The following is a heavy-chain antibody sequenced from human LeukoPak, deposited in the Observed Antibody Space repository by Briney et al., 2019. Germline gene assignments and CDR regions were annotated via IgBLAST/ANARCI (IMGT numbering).Heavy chain of an antibody. CDR3: AKARDYYEYYFDY. V-gene: IGHV3-30*18. Sequence: PGGSLRLSCAASGFTFSSYGMHWVRQAPVKGLEWVAVISYDGSNKYYADSVKGRFTISRDNSKNTLYLQMNSLRAEDTAVYYCAKARDYYEYYFDYWGQGTLVTVSS. J-gene: IGHJ4*02. CDR1: GFTFSSYG. D-gene: IGHD2-21*02. CDR2: ISYDGSNK.